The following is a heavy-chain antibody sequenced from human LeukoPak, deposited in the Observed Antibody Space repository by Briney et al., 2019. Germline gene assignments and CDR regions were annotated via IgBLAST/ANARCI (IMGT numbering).Heavy chain of an antibody. CDR2: IYTSGST. Sequence: SQTLSLTCAASGVSISGGSFYWSWHRPPAGPGLVWIVRIYTSGSTNYNPSLKSRVTISVDTSKNQFSLKLSSVTAADTAVYYCAREEDYGQRLGIDYWGQGTLVTVSS. V-gene: IGHV4-61*02. D-gene: IGHD4/OR15-4a*01. CDR3: AREEDYGQRLGIDY. CDR1: GVSISGGSFY. J-gene: IGHJ4*02.